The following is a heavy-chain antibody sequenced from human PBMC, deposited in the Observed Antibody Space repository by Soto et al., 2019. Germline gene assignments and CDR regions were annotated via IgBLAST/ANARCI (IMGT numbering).Heavy chain of an antibody. CDR3: ARERPDGARLDP. V-gene: IGHV4-30-4*01. Sequence: QVQLQESGPGLVKPSQTLSLTCTVSGGSISSGDYYWSWIRQPPGKCLEGIGYIYHSGSTYYNPSLKSRVTISVDTSKNQFSLKLSSVTAADTAVYYCARERPDGARLDPWGQGTLVTVSS. CDR2: IYHSGST. J-gene: IGHJ5*02. D-gene: IGHD6-6*01. CDR1: GGSISSGDYY.